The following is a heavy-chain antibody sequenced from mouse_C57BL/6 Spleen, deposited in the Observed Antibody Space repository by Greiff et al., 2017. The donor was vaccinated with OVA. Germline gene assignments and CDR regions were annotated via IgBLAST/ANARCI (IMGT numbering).Heavy chain of an antibody. Sequence: QVQLKQSGAELARPGASVKLSCKASGYTFTSYGISWVKQRTGQGLEWIGEIYPRSGNTYYNEKFKGKATLTADKSSSTAYMELRSLTSEDSAVYFCARRGPIDYWGQGTTLTVSS. CDR1: GYTFTSYG. CDR2: IYPRSGNT. D-gene: IGHD3-3*01. CDR3: ARRGPIDY. V-gene: IGHV1-81*01. J-gene: IGHJ2*01.